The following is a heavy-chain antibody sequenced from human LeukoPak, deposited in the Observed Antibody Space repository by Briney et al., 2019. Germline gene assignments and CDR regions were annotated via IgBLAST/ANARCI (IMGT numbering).Heavy chain of an antibody. CDR2: IYHSGST. CDR3: ARGSRVGFDT. V-gene: IGHV4-30-2*01. D-gene: IGHD6-13*01. Sequence: SQTLSLTCAVSGGSISSGGYSWSWIRQPPGKGLEWIGYIYHSGSTYYNPSLKSRVTISVDRSKNQFSLKMSSVTAADTAVYYCARGSRVGFDTWGQGTLVTVSS. J-gene: IGHJ5*02. CDR1: GGSISSGGYS.